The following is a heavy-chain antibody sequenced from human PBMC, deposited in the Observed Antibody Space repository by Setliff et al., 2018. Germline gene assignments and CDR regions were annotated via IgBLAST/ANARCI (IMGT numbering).Heavy chain of an antibody. CDR1: GYSITNGYY. J-gene: IGHJ6*02. CDR2: INHGGDT. Sequence: TLSLTCVVSGYSITNGYYWGWIRQPPGKGLEWIGSINHGGDTSYNPSLQSRVAISVETSKNQFALNLTSVTAADTAVYYCVRDRTAYSYGLDVWGQGTTVTVSS. D-gene: IGHD5-18*01. V-gene: IGHV4-38-2*02. CDR3: VRDRTAYSYGLDV.